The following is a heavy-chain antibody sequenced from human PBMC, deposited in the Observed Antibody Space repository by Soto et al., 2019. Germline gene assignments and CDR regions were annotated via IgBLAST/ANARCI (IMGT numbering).Heavy chain of an antibody. D-gene: IGHD6-13*01. CDR3: TRVPGGSSWNAPYYYYGMDV. Sequence: PGESLKISGKASGYIFTTSWIGWVRQMPGKRLEWMGIIFPSDSDTRYSQSFQGQVTISADKSIGNAYLQWSSLKGADTAMYYCTRVPGGSSWNAPYYYYGMDVSGQGTTVTVSS. V-gene: IGHV5-51*01. CDR2: IFPSDSDT. J-gene: IGHJ6*02. CDR1: GYIFTTSW.